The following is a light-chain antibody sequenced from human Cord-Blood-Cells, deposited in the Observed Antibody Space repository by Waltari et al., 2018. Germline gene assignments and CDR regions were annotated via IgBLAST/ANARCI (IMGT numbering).Light chain of an antibody. J-gene: IGLJ3*02. CDR1: SSDGGGYNY. Sequence: QSALTQPASVSGSPGQSTTISCTGTSSDGGGYNYVSWYQQNPDKAPKLMIYDVNNRPSGVSNRFSGSKSGNTASLTISGLQAEDEADYYCSSYTSSSTWVFGGGTKLTVL. CDR2: DVN. V-gene: IGLV2-14*01. CDR3: SSYTSSSTWV.